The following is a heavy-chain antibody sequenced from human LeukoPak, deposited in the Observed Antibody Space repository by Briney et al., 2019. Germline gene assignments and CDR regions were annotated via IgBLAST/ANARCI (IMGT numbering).Heavy chain of an antibody. J-gene: IGHJ4*02. CDR2: INWYGGST. CDR1: GFTLDDYG. V-gene: IGHV3-20*04. CDR3: ARGVWFGELFY. Sequence: GGSLRLSRAASGFTLDDYGMSWVRQAPGKEVEGVSGINWYGGSTGYADSVKGRFTISRDNAKNSLYLERNSLRAEDTAWYYCARGVWFGELFYWGQGPLVTVSS. D-gene: IGHD3-10*01.